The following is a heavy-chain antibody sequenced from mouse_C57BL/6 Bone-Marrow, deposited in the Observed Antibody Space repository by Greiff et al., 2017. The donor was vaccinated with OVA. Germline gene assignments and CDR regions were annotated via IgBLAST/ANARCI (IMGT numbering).Heavy chain of an antibody. CDR3: ARLGSSYVGYAMDY. CDR1: GFSLTSYG. Sequence: QVQLKESGPGLVAPSQSLSITCTVSGFSLTSYGVHWVRQPPGKGLEWLVVIWSDGSTTYNSALKSRLSISKDNSKSQVFLKMNSLQTDDTAMYYCARLGSSYVGYAMDYWGQGTSVTVSS. CDR2: IWSDGST. J-gene: IGHJ4*01. V-gene: IGHV2-6*03. D-gene: IGHD1-1*01.